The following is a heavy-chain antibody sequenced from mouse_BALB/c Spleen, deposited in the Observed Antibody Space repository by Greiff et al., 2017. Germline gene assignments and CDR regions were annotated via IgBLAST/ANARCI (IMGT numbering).Heavy chain of an antibody. D-gene: IGHD1-1*01. V-gene: IGHV1-54*01. J-gene: IGHJ4*01. CDR1: GYAFTNYL. CDR2: INPGSGGT. Sequence: VQLQESGAELVRPGTSVKVSCKASGYAFTNYLIEWVKQRPGQGLEWIGVINPGSGGTNYNEKFKGKATLTADKSSSTAYMQLSSLTSDDSAVYVCARLYYGSRRPMDYWGQGTSVTVSS. CDR3: ARLYYGSRRPMDY.